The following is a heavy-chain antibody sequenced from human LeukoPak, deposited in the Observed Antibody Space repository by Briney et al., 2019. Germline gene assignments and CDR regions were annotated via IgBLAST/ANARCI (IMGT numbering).Heavy chain of an antibody. J-gene: IGHJ6*02. CDR2: IWYDGSNK. CDR3: ARDRSYYDFWSGYYSYYYYYGMDV. V-gene: IGHV3-33*08. Sequence: GGSLRLSCAASGFTFSNAWMNWVRQAPGKGLEWVAVIWYDGSNKYYADSVKGRFTISRDNSKNTLYLQMNSLRAEDTAVYYCARDRSYYDFWSGYYSYYYYYGMDVWGQGTTVTVSS. D-gene: IGHD3-3*01. CDR1: GFTFSNAW.